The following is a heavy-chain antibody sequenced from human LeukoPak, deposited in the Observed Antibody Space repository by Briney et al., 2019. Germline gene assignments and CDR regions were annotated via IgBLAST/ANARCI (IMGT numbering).Heavy chain of an antibody. V-gene: IGHV4-59*12. CDR1: GGSISSYY. CDR2: IYYSGST. D-gene: IGHD6-19*01. CDR3: ARVNSGWSNYYYYGMDV. Sequence: PSETLSLTCTVSGGSISSYYWSWIRQPPGKGLEWIGYIYYSGSTNYNPSLKSRVTISVDTSKNQFSLKLSSVTAADTAVYYCARVNSGWSNYYYYGMDVWGQGTTVTVSS. J-gene: IGHJ6*02.